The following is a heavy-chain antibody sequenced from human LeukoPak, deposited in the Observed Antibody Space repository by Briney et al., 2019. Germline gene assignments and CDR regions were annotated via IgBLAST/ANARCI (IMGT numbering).Heavy chain of an antibody. V-gene: IGHV1-2*02. J-gene: IGHJ4*02. D-gene: IGHD3-10*01. CDR2: LHPNNGAT. Sequence: ASVKVSCKASGYTFTGSGWYLYWLRQAPGQGLECVGWLHPNNGATGYAQKFQGRVAMTTDTSISTAYMELSRLRPDDTAIYYFARDGAAQMVDFDYWGQGTLVTVSS. CDR1: GYTFTGSGWY. CDR3: ARDGAAQMVDFDY.